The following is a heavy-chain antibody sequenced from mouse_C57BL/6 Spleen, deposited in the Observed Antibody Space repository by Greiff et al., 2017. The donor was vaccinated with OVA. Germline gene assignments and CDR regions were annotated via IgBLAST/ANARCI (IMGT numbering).Heavy chain of an antibody. V-gene: IGHV1-50*01. D-gene: IGHD1-1*01. CDR2: IDPSDSYT. Sequence: VQLQQPGAELVKPGASVKLSCKASGYTFTSYWMQWVKQRPGQGLEWIGEIDPSDSYTNYNQKFKGKAKLTVDTSSSTAYMQLSSLTSEDSAVYYCARNYYGDAMDYWGQGTSVTVSS. CDR3: ARNYYGDAMDY. J-gene: IGHJ4*01. CDR1: GYTFTSYW.